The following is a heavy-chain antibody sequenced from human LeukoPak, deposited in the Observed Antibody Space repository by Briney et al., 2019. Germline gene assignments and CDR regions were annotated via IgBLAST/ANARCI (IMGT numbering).Heavy chain of an antibody. J-gene: IGHJ4*02. CDR3: ARDAPYYYDSSGLSHYFDY. D-gene: IGHD3-22*01. CDR1: GGSFSGYY. CDR2: INHSGST. V-gene: IGHV4-34*01. Sequence: PSETLSLTCAVYGGSFSGYYWSWIRQPPGKGLEWIGEINHSGSTNYNPSLKSRVTISVDTSKNQFSLKLSSLTAADTAVYYCARDAPYYYDSSGLSHYFDYWGQGTLVTVSS.